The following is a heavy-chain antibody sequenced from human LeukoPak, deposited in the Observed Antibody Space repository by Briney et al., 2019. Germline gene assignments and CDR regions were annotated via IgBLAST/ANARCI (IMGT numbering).Heavy chain of an antibody. V-gene: IGHV3-66*01. CDR3: ARGAVQFYFDY. D-gene: IGHD6-19*01. CDR1: GFTVSSNF. Sequence: GGSLRLSCAASGFTVSSNFMSWVRQAPGKGLEWVSVIFSGGTIYYADSVKGRFTISRDNSKNTLYLQMNSLRAEDTAVYYCARGAVQFYFDYWGQGTLVTVSS. CDR2: IFSGGTI. J-gene: IGHJ4*02.